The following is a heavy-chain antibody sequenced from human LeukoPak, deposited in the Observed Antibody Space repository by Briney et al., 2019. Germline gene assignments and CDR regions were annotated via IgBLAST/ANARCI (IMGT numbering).Heavy chain of an antibody. CDR1: GYIFSSYW. CDR3: ARPSSGYYCFDY. D-gene: IGHD3-22*01. CDR2: IYPGDSDT. V-gene: IGHV5-51*01. Sequence: PGESLQISCKGSGYIFSSYWIGWVRQLPGEGLEWMGIIYPGDSDTRYSPSFQGQVTISAGQSISTAYLPWSSLKASDTAMYYCARPSSGYYCFDYWGQGTLVTVSS. J-gene: IGHJ4*02.